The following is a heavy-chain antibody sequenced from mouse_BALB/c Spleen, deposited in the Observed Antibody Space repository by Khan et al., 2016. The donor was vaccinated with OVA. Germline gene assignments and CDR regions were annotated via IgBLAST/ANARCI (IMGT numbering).Heavy chain of an antibody. Sequence: EVELVESGGGLVNPGGSLKLSCAASGFSFSSYTMSWVRQTPAKRQEWVATISSGSTYTYYPASVKGRFTISRDNAKNTLYLQMSSLKSEDKAMYYCTRDGNYAHWYFDLWGAGTTVTVSS. J-gene: IGHJ1*01. CDR3: TRDGNYAHWYFDL. D-gene: IGHD2-1*01. V-gene: IGHV5-6-4*01. CDR1: GFSFSSYT. CDR2: ISSGSTYT.